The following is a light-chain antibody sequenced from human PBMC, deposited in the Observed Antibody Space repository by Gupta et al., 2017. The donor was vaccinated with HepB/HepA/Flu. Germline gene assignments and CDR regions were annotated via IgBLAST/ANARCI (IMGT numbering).Light chain of an antibody. CDR1: QSVLYSSNNKNY. V-gene: IGKV4-1*01. Sequence: DIVMTQSPDSLAVSLGDRAPIHCKSSQSVLYSSNNKNYLAWYQQKPGQPPKLLIYGASTRESGVPDRFSGSGSGTDFTLTISSLQAEDVAVYYCQQDDSTPLTFGGGTKVGIK. CDR2: GAS. J-gene: IGKJ4*01. CDR3: QQDDSTPLT.